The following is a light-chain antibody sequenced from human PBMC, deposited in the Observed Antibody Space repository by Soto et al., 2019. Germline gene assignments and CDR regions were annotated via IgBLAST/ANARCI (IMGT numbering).Light chain of an antibody. CDR3: QQYGSSPRT. Sequence: EIVLTQSPGTLSLSPGETATLSCRASQTVDSRYLAWYQQKRGQAPTLLIYATSSRATGVQDRFSGGGSGPDFTLTIRRLEPEDFAAYYCQQYGSSPRTFGQGTKVDIK. V-gene: IGKV3-20*01. CDR2: ATS. CDR1: QTVDSRY. J-gene: IGKJ1*01.